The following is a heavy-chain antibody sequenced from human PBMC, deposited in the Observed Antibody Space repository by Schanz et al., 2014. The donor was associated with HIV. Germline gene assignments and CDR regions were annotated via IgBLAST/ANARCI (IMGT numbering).Heavy chain of an antibody. CDR2: IWYDGSDK. J-gene: IGHJ6*02. D-gene: IGHD6-13*01. CDR1: GFTFSSYG. CDR3: ARTTIAAPGTEYYYGMDV. Sequence: QVQQVESGGGVVQPGRSLRLSCAASGFTFSSYGMHWVRQAPGRGLEWVAVIWYDGSDKYYADSVKGRFTISRDNSKNTLFLQMNSLRAEDTAVYYCARTTIAAPGTEYYYGMDVWGQGTTVTVSS. V-gene: IGHV3-33*01.